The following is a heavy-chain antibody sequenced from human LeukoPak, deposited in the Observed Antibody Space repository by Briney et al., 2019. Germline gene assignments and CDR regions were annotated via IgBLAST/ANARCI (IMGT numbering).Heavy chain of an antibody. CDR1: GFNFSRYG. CDR3: ARRGTTVTPNNFDY. J-gene: IGHJ4*02. CDR2: IRYDGSNK. V-gene: IGHV3-30*02. D-gene: IGHD4-17*01. Sequence: GGSLRLSWAASGFNFSRYGMHWVRQAPGKGLEWVAFIRYDGSNKYYADSVKGRFTISRDNAKNSLYLQMDSLRAEDTAVYYCARRGTTVTPNNFDYWGQGTLVTVSS.